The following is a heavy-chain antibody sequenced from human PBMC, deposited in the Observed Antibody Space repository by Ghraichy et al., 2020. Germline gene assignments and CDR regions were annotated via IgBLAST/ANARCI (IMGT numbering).Heavy chain of an antibody. D-gene: IGHD5-12*01. Sequence: SVKVSCKASGGTFSSYAISWVRQAPGQGLEWMGGIIPIFGTANYAQKFQGRVTITADESTSTAYMELSSLRSEDTAVYYCARDLRGYSGYDNPRGVRINDAFDIWGQGTMVTVSS. CDR3: ARDLRGYSGYDNPRGVRINDAFDI. V-gene: IGHV1-69*13. CDR1: GGTFSSYA. J-gene: IGHJ3*02. CDR2: IIPIFGTA.